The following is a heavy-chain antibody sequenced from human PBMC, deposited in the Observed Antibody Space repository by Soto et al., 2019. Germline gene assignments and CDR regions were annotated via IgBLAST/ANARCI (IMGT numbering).Heavy chain of an antibody. J-gene: IGHJ3*02. CDR2: ISSSGSTI. Sequence: QVQLVESGGGLVKPGGSLRLSCAASGFTFSDYYMSWIRQTPGKGLEWVSYISSSGSTIYYADSVKGRCTISRDNAKNSLYLQMSSLRAEDTAVYYWARQSYYYDSSGPDDAFDIWGQGTMVTVSS. V-gene: IGHV3-11*01. CDR1: GFTFSDYY. D-gene: IGHD3-22*01. CDR3: ARQSYYYDSSGPDDAFDI.